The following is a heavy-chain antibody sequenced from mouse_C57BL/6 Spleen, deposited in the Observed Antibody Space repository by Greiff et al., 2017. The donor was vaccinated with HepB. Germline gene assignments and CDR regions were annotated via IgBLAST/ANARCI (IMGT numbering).Heavy chain of an antibody. Sequence: VQLQQSGAELVRPGASVKLSCTASGFNIKDDYMHWVKQRPEQGLEWIGWIDPENGDTAYASTFQGKATLTADTSSNTAYLQLSSLTSEDTAVYYCTQSTYYYGSSYGYWGQGTTLTVSS. CDR1: GFNIKDDY. V-gene: IGHV14-4*01. D-gene: IGHD1-1*01. CDR2: IDPENGDT. J-gene: IGHJ2*01. CDR3: TQSTYYYGSSYGY.